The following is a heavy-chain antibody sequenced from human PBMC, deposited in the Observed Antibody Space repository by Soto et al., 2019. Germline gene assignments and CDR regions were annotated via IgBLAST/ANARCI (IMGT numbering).Heavy chain of an antibody. V-gene: IGHV3-30*18. CDR1: GFTFSSYG. D-gene: IGHD3-9*01. CDR2: ISYDGSNK. J-gene: IGHJ4*02. CDR3: AKSDYDIFNPGGY. Sequence: PGGSLRLSCAASGFTFSSYGMHWVRQAPGKGLEWVAVISYDGSNKYYADSVKGRFTISRDNSKNTLYLQMNSLRAEDTAVYYCAKSDYDIFNPGGYWGQGTLVTVSS.